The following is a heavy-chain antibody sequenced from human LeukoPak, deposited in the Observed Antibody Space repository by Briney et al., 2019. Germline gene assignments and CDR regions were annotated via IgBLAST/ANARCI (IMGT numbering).Heavy chain of an antibody. CDR3: TTEREYDSSGYYTDY. J-gene: IGHJ4*02. V-gene: IGHV3-15*01. CDR1: GFTFSNAW. CDR2: IKSKTDGGTT. D-gene: IGHD3-22*01. Sequence: PGGSLRLSCAASGFTFSNAWRSWVRQAPGEGLEWVRRIKSKTDGGTTDYAAPVKGRFTISRDDSKNTLYLQMNSLKTEDTAVYYCTTEREYDSSGYYTDYWGQRTLVTVSS.